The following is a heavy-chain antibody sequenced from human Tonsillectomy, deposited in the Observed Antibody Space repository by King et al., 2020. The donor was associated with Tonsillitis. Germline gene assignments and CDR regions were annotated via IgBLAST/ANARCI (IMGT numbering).Heavy chain of an antibody. CDR2: ISYDGSNK. CDR3: AKVVCSTSCSNAFDI. J-gene: IGHJ3*02. V-gene: IGHV3-30*18. CDR1: GFTFSSYG. D-gene: IGHD2-2*01. Sequence: VQLVQSGGGVVQPGRSLRLSCAASGFTFSSYGMHWVRQAPGKGLEWVAVISYDGSNKYYADSVKGRFTISRDNSKNTLYLQMNSLRAEDTAVYYCAKVVCSTSCSNAFDIWGQGTMVTVSS.